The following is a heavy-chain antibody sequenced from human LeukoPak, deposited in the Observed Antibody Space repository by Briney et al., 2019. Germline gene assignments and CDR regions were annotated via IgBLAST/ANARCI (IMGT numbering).Heavy chain of an antibody. V-gene: IGHV5-51*01. CDR1: GYSFTTYW. CDR2: IYPADSTA. J-gene: IGHJ4*02. Sequence: GESLKISCKASGYSFTTYWIGWVRQMPGKGLEWMGIIYPADSTAHYSPSFQGQVTISADKSISTAYLQWSSLKASDTAMYYCARQSVPAAPFDYWGQGTLVTVSS. CDR3: ARQSVPAAPFDY. D-gene: IGHD2-2*01.